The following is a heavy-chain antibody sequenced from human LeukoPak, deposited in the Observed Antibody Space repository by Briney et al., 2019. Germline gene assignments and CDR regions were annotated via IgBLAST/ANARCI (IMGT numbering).Heavy chain of an antibody. CDR1: GFTFKTDY. CDR3: AELGITMIGGV. J-gene: IGHJ6*04. V-gene: IGHV3-69-1*02. CDR2: IYPDGTT. D-gene: IGHD3-10*02. Sequence: GGSLKLSCAVSGFTFKTDYMTWVRQAPGKGLEWVSVIYPDGTTYYADSVKGRFTVSRDNAKNLLYLQMNSLRAEDTAVYYCAELGITMIGGVWGKGTTVTISS.